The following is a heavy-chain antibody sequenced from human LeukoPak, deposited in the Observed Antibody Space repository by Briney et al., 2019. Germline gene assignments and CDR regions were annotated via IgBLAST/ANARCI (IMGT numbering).Heavy chain of an antibody. Sequence: SETLSLTCTVSGGSISSGDYYWGWIRQSPGKGLEWIGYTYYSGSTYYNPSLKSRVTISVDTSKNQFSLKLSSVTAADTAVYYCARPYYYDSRIDPWGQGTLVTVSS. CDR3: ARPYYYDSRIDP. V-gene: IGHV4-30-4*01. CDR1: GGSISSGDYY. D-gene: IGHD3-22*01. CDR2: TYYSGST. J-gene: IGHJ5*02.